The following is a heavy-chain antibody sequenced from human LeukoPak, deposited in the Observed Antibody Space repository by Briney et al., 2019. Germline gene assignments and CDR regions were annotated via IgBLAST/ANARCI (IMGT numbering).Heavy chain of an antibody. V-gene: IGHV3-11*01. Sequence: GGSLSLSFAASGFTFSDYYMSWIRQAPGEGLEWISYISSSGSTIYFADSGKGRFTISRDNAKNSLYLQMNSLRAEDTAAYYCARTQTRGSWNFDLWGRGTLVTVSS. D-gene: IGHD1-7*01. J-gene: IGHJ2*01. CDR2: ISSSGSTI. CDR1: GFTFSDYY. CDR3: ARTQTRGSWNFDL.